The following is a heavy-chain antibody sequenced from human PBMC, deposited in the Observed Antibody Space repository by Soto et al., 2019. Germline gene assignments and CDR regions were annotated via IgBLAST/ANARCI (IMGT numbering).Heavy chain of an antibody. V-gene: IGHV2-5*01. Sequence: QITVKESGPTLVKPTQTLTLTCTFSGFSLSISGAGVGWIRQHQGKALEWLALIFSNDDKRYSPSLKSRLTIPQDTSKNQVVVIMTNMVPVDTATYYCSHMWGSGLFGMDVWGQGTTVTVSS. J-gene: IGHJ6*02. CDR1: GFSLSISGAG. CDR2: IFSNDDK. CDR3: SHMWGSGLFGMDV. D-gene: IGHD3-10*01.